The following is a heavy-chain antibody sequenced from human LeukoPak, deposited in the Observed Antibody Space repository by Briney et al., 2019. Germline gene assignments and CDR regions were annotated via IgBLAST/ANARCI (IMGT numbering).Heavy chain of an antibody. CDR1: GDSVPSNSAA. V-gene: IGHV6-1*01. D-gene: IGHD3-22*01. CDR2: TYYRSKWYN. CDR3: ARVSYYDSSGYYYGWFDP. J-gene: IGHJ5*02. Sequence: SQTLSLTCAISGDSVPSNSAAWNWIRQSPSRGLEWLGRTYYRSKWYNDYAVSVKSRITINPDTSKNQFSLQLNSVTPEDTAVYYCARVSYYDSSGYYYGWFDPWGQGTLVTVSS.